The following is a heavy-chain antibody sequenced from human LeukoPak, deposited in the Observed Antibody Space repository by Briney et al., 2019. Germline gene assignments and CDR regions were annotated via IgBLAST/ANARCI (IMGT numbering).Heavy chain of an antibody. CDR3: ARGALSWLRPIYFDY. J-gene: IGHJ4*02. Sequence: GGSLRLSCAAPGFTFISYWISWVRPAPGKGRGWVAKIKQDGSEKYYVDSVKGRFTISRDNAKNSLYLQMNSLRAEDTAVYYCARGALSWLRPIYFDYWGQGTLVTVSS. CDR1: GFTFISYW. CDR2: IKQDGSEK. D-gene: IGHD5-12*01. V-gene: IGHV3-7*03.